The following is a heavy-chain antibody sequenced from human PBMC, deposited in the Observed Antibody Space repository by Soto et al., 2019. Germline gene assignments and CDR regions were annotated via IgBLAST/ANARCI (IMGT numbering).Heavy chain of an antibody. CDR2: IDPSDAYT. J-gene: IGHJ4*02. D-gene: IGHD6-6*01. CDR3: ARHSGPYSSSSPVGY. Sequence: PGESLKISFKGSGYSFSNYWITWVRQVPGKGLEWMGRIDPSDAYTTYSPSFQGHVTISVDKSISTANLQWSSLKASDTAMYYCARHSGPYSSSSPVGYWGQGTLVTVSS. CDR1: GYSFSNYW. V-gene: IGHV5-10-1*01.